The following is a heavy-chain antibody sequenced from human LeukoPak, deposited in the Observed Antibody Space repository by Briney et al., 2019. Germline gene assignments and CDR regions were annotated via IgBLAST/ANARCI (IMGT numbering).Heavy chain of an antibody. J-gene: IGHJ4*02. V-gene: IGHV3-21*01. CDR1: GFTFSSYS. CDR3: ARGGSSGYYAFDY. D-gene: IGHD3-22*01. CDR2: ISSSSSYI. Sequence: GGSLRLSCAASGFTFSSYSMNWVRQAPGKGLEWVSSISSSSSYIYYADSVKGRFTISRDNAKNSPYLQMNSLRAEDTAVYYCARGGSSGYYAFDYWGQGTLVTVSS.